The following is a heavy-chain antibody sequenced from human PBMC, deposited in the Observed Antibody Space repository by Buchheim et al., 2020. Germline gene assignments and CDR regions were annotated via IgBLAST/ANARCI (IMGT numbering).Heavy chain of an antibody. Sequence: EVQLVESGGGLAQPGGSLRLSCVASGFTLSNDWMHWVRQAPGKGLVWVSRINSDGSSTKYADSVKGRFTISRDNAKNTLYLDMKSLRAEDTAIYYCVREKGAAGTFWFDPWGQGAL. CDR3: VREKGAAGTFWFDP. V-gene: IGHV3-74*03. D-gene: IGHD6-13*01. J-gene: IGHJ5*02. CDR2: INSDGSST. CDR1: GFTLSNDW.